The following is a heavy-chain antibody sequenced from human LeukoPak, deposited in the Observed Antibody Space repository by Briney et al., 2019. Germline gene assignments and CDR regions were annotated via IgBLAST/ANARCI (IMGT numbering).Heavy chain of an antibody. V-gene: IGHV4-34*01. Sequence: SETLSLTCAVYGGSFSGYYWSWIRQPPGKGLEWIGEINHSGSTNYNPSLKSRVTISVDTSKNQFSLKLSSVTAADTAVYYCARIDRGYRRTYYYYGMDVWDQGTTVTVSS. J-gene: IGHJ6*02. CDR1: GGSFSGYY. CDR2: INHSGST. D-gene: IGHD5-18*01. CDR3: ARIDRGYRRTYYYYGMDV.